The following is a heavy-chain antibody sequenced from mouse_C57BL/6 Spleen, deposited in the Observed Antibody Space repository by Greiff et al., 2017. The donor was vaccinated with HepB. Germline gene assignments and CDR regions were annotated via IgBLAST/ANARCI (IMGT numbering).Heavy chain of an antibody. CDR2: IYPGDGDT. CDR1: GYAFSSSW. J-gene: IGHJ4*01. Sequence: VQLMESGPELVKPGASVKISCKASGYAFSSSWMNWVKQRPGKGLEWIGRIYPGDGDTNYNGKFKGQATLTADKSSSTAYMQLSSLTSEDSAVYFCARYAAYGNPYYYAMDYWGQGTSVTVSS. D-gene: IGHD2-1*01. V-gene: IGHV1-82*01. CDR3: ARYAAYGNPYYYAMDY.